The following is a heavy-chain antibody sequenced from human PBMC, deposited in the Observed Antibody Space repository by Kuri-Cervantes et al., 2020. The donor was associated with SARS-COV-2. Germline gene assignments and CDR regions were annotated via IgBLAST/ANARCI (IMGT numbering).Heavy chain of an antibody. CDR2: ISSSSSYI. J-gene: IGHJ6*02. CDR3: ARDAWSHRSSVGHSGYYYYYYGMDV. D-gene: IGHD3-10*01. CDR1: GFTFSSYG. Sequence: GESLKISCAASGFTFSSYGMNWVRQAPGKGLEWVSSISSSSSYIYYADSVKGRFTISRDNAKNSLYLQMNSLRAEDTAVYYCARDAWSHRSSVGHSGYYYYYYGMDVWGQGTTVTVSS. V-gene: IGHV3-21*01.